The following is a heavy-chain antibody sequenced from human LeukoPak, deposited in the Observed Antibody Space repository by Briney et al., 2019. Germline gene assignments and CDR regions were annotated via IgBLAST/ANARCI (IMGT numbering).Heavy chain of an antibody. CDR2: IKSKTDGGTT. V-gene: IGHV3-15*01. CDR1: GFTSSNAW. J-gene: IGHJ4*02. Sequence: GGSLRLSCAASGFTSSNAWMSWVRQAPGKGLEWVGRIKSKTDGGTTDYAAPVKGRFTISRDDSKNTLYLQMNSLKTEDTAVYYCTTSIPYYYGSGSYTPDYWGQGTLVTVSS. D-gene: IGHD3-10*01. CDR3: TTSIPYYYGSGSYTPDY.